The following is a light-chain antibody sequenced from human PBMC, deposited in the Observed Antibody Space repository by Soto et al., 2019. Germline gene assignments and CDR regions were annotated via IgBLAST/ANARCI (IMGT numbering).Light chain of an antibody. Sequence: QSALTQPRSVSGSPGQSVTISCTGTSSVVGGYNYVSWYQQHPGKAPKLMIYDVSKRPSGVPDRFSGSKSGNTASLTISGLQAEDEADYYCCSYAGSYTGVFGGGTKLTVL. CDR2: DVS. CDR1: SSVVGGYNY. CDR3: CSYAGSYTGV. J-gene: IGLJ2*01. V-gene: IGLV2-11*01.